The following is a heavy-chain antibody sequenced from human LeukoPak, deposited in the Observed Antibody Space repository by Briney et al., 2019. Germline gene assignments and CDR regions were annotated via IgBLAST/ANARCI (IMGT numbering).Heavy chain of an antibody. J-gene: IGHJ5*02. Sequence: SETLSLTSAVYGGSLSGYYWSWIRQPPGKGLEWIGEINHSGSTNYNPSLKTRVTISVDTSKNQFSLKLSSVTAADTAVYYCARGQILFDPWGQGTLVTVSS. CDR1: GGSLSGYY. CDR3: ARGQILFDP. V-gene: IGHV4-34*01. CDR2: INHSGST.